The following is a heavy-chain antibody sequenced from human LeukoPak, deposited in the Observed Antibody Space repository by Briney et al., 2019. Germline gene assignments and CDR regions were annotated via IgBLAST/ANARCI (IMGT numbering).Heavy chain of an antibody. D-gene: IGHD6-19*01. CDR3: ARGEAVADWFDP. CDR2: MNPNSGNT. J-gene: IGHJ5*02. V-gene: IGHV1-8*01. Sequence: ASVKVSCKASGYTFTSYDINWVRQATGQGLEWMGWMNPNSGNTGYAQKFQGRVTMTRNTSISTAYMELSSLRSEDTAVYYCARGEAVADWFDPWGQGTLVTVSS. CDR1: GYTFTSYD.